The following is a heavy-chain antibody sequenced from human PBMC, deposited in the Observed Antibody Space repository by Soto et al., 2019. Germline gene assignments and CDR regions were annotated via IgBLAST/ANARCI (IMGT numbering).Heavy chain of an antibody. CDR1: GGSISSYY. J-gene: IGHJ4*02. CDR2: IYYSGST. V-gene: IGHV4-59*08. D-gene: IGHD2-15*01. Sequence: NPSETLSLTCTVSGGSISSYYWSWIRQPPGKGLEWIGYIYYSGSTNYNPSLKSRVTISVDTSKNQFSLKLSSVTAADTAVYYCARHGNTNHKWYFDYWGQGTLVTVSS. CDR3: ARHGNTNHKWYFDY.